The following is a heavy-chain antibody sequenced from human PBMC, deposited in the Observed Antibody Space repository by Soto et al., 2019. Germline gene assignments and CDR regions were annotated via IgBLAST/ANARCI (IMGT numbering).Heavy chain of an antibody. J-gene: IGHJ5*01. CDR1: GDTFTSHT. Sequence: VQSGAEVRKPGSSVRVSCEVSGDTFTSHTINWLRQAPGQGLEWMGGVIPVFGSPTYAQRFQARLSITADTSTQTAYMELSSLTSDDTAFYFCARVITGTNNWFDSWGQGTLVTVSS. CDR2: VIPVFGSP. D-gene: IGHD1-20*01. CDR3: ARVITGTNNWFDS. V-gene: IGHV1-69*06.